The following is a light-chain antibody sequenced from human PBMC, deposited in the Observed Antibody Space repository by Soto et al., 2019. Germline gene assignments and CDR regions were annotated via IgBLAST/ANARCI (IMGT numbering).Light chain of an antibody. J-gene: IGLJ2*01. CDR3: CSYAGSRTYVL. Sequence: QSVLTQPASVSGSPGQSITISCTGTSSDVGSYNLVSWYQQHPGKAPKLVIYEGNERPSGVSDRFSGSKSGNTASLTISGLQAEDDADYYCCSYAGSRTYVLFGGGTKLTVL. CDR2: EGN. V-gene: IGLV2-23*01. CDR1: SSDVGSYNL.